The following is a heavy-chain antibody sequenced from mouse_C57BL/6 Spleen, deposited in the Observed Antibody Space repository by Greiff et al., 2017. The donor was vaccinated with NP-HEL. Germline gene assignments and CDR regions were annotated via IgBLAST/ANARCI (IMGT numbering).Heavy chain of an antibody. V-gene: IGHV1-82*01. CDR1: GYAFSSSW. CDR2: IYPGDGDT. J-gene: IGHJ2*01. CDR3: AKIYYDLYYFDY. Sequence: QVQLQQSGPELVKPGASVKISCKASGYAFSSSWMNWVKQRPGKGLEWIGRIYPGDGDTNYNGKFKGKATLTADKSSSTAYMQLSSLTSEDSAVYFCAKIYYDLYYFDYWGQGTTLTVSS. D-gene: IGHD2-4*01.